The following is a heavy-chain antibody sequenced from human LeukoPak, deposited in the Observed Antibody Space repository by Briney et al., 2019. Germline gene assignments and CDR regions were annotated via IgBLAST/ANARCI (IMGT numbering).Heavy chain of an antibody. CDR1: GGPISSYY. V-gene: IGHV4-59*01. D-gene: IGHD3-22*01. CDR3: ARVLVIPYYYGMDV. CDR2: IYYSGST. Sequence: SETLSLTCTVSGGPISSYYWSWIRQPPGKGLEWIGYIYYSGSTNYNPSLKSRVTISVDTSKNQFSLKLSSVTAADTAVYYCARVLVIPYYYGMDVWGQGTTVTVSS. J-gene: IGHJ6*02.